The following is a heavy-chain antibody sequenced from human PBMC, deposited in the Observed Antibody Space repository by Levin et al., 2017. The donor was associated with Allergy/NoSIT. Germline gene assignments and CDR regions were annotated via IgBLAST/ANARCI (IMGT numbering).Heavy chain of an antibody. CDR1: GGSISSYY. CDR2: IYYSGST. Sequence: SETLSLTCTVSGGSISSYYWSWIRQPPGKGLEWIGYIYYSGSTNYNPSLKSRVTISVDTSKNQFSLKLSSVTAADTAVYYCAREGGDYGDYGDAFDIWGQGTMVTVSS. J-gene: IGHJ3*02. CDR3: AREGGDYGDYGDAFDI. V-gene: IGHV4-59*01. D-gene: IGHD4-17*01.